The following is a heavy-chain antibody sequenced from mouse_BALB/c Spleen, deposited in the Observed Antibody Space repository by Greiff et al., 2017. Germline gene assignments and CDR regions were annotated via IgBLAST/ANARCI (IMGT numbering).Heavy chain of an antibody. CDR1: GFTFSSFG. V-gene: IGHV5-17*02. CDR3: ARRGIYDGYLDY. CDR2: ISSGSSTI. D-gene: IGHD2-3*01. J-gene: IGHJ2*01. Sequence: EVQLQESGGGLVQPGGSRKLSCAASGFTFSSFGMHWVRQAPEKGLEWVAYISSGSSTIYYADTVKGRFTISRDNPKNTLFLQMTSLRSEDTAMYYCARRGIYDGYLDYWGQGTTLTVSS.